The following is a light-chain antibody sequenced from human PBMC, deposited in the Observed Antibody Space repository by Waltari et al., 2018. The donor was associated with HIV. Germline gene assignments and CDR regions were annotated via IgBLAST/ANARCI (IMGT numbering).Light chain of an antibody. J-gene: IGKJ2*01. Sequence: DIVMTQTPPSLSVTPGQPASFSCNSSQSLTHTDGKTYLYWYLQRPGQSPQVLIYEVSNRYAGVPDRFSGSGSGTHFTLKIARVEAEDVGSYYCMQSLHLLYTFGQGTKLEIK. V-gene: IGKV2D-29*02. CDR1: QSLTHTDGKTY. CDR2: EVS. CDR3: MQSLHLLYT.